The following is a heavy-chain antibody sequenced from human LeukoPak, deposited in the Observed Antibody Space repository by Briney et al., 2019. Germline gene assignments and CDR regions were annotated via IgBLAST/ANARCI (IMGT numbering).Heavy chain of an antibody. Sequence: PSGTLSLTCAVYGGSFSGYYWSWIRQPPGKGLEWIGEINHSGSTNYNPSLKSRVTISVDTSKNQFSLKLSSVTAADTAVYYCARKSAVAGKGLSDYYYYYMDVWGKGTTVTVSS. J-gene: IGHJ6*03. CDR3: ARKSAVAGKGLSDYYYYYMDV. CDR2: INHSGST. D-gene: IGHD6-19*01. CDR1: GGSFSGYY. V-gene: IGHV4-34*01.